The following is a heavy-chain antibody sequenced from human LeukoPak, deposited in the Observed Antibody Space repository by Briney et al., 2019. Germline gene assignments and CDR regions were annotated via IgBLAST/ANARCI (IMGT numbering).Heavy chain of an antibody. CDR1: GFTFSSYS. D-gene: IGHD3-22*01. CDR3: ARDTYYYDSSGYYYEDHYYYHYGMDV. Sequence: GGSLRLSCAASGFTFSSYSMNWVRQAPGKGLEWVSYISSSSSTIYYADSVKGRFTISRDNAKNSLYLQMNSLRAEDTAVYYCARDTYYYDSSGYYYEDHYYYHYGMDVWGQGTTVTACS. J-gene: IGHJ6*02. V-gene: IGHV3-48*01. CDR2: ISSSSSTI.